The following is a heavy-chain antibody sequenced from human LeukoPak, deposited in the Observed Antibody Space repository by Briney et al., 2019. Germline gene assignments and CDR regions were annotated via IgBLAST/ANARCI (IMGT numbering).Heavy chain of an antibody. CDR2: ISGSGGST. V-gene: IGHV3-23*01. CDR3: AKDSKRGSGWTDDAFDI. D-gene: IGHD6-19*01. J-gene: IGHJ3*02. Sequence: PGGSLRLSCAASGFTFSSYAMSWVRQAPGKGLEWVSAISGSGGSTYYADSVKGRFTISRDNSKNTLYLQMNSLRAEDTAVYYCAKDSKRGSGWTDDAFDIWGQGTMVTVSS. CDR1: GFTFSSYA.